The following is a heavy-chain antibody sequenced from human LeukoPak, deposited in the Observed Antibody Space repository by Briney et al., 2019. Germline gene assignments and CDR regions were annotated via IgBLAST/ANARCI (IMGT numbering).Heavy chain of an antibody. CDR3: AKEVTPYY. J-gene: IGHJ4*02. CDR1: GFTFSSFW. Sequence: GGSLRLSCAASGFTFSSFWMSWVRQAQGQGLEWVANIKQDGSEKNYVDSARGRFTIYRYNGKNYLVLQMNSLRAEDTAVYYCAKEVTPYYWGQGTLVTVSS. V-gene: IGHV3-7*01. D-gene: IGHD4-23*01. CDR2: IKQDGSEK.